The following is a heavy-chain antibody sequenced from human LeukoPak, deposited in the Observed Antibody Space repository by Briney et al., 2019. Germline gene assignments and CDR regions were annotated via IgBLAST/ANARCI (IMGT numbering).Heavy chain of an antibody. CDR3: AGKTYYYDSSGYYSY. V-gene: IGHV4-34*01. D-gene: IGHD3-22*01. CDR1: GGPFSGYY. Sequence: SETLSLTCAVYGGPFSGYYWSWIRQPPGKGLEWIGEINHSGSTNYNPSLKSRVTISVDTSKNQFSLKLSSVTAADTAVYYCAGKTYYYDSSGYYSYWGQGTLVTVSS. J-gene: IGHJ4*02. CDR2: INHSGST.